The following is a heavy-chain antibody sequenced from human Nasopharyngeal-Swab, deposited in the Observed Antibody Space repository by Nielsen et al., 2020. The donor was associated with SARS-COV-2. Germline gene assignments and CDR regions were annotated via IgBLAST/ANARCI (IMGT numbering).Heavy chain of an antibody. J-gene: IGHJ6*03. D-gene: IGHD3-3*01. CDR1: GGSISNGGYY. Sequence: SETLSPTCTVSGGSISNGGYYWSWIRQHPGKGLEWIGYIYYSGSTYYNPSLKSRVTISVDTSKNQFSLKLSSVTAADTAVYYCARAGDFWSGWSANYYMDVWGKGTTVTVSS. CDR2: IYYSGST. V-gene: IGHV4-31*03. CDR3: ARAGDFWSGWSANYYMDV.